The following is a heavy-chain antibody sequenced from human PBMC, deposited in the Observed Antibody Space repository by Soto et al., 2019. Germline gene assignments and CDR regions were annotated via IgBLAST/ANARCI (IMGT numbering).Heavy chain of an antibody. J-gene: IGHJ3*02. D-gene: IGHD3-22*01. CDR2: IKSKTDGGTT. Sequence: GGSLRLSCAASGFTFINAWMNWVLQAPWKGLEWVGRIKSKTDGGTTDYAAPVKGRFTISRDDSKNTLYLQMNSLKTEDTAVYYCTQEYYYESSGHRDAFDIWGQGTMVTVSS. CDR3: TQEYYYESSGHRDAFDI. V-gene: IGHV3-15*07. CDR1: GFTFINAW.